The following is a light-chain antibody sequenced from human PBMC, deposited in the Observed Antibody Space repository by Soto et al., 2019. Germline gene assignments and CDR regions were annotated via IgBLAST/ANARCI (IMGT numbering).Light chain of an antibody. CDR3: MQALQTPPT. V-gene: IGKV2-28*01. CDR2: LGS. J-gene: IGKJ2*01. CDR1: QSLLQSNGYYY. Sequence: DIVMTQSPLSLPVTLGEAASISCRASQSLLQSNGYYYLDWYLQRPGQSPQVLIFLGSNRATGVPDRFSGSASGTEFPLKISRVEAEDVGVYYCMQALQTPPTFGQGTKLEIK.